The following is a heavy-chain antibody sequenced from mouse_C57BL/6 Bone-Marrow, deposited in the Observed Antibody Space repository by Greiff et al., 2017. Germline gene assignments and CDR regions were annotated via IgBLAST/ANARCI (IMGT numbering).Heavy chain of an antibody. D-gene: IGHD1-1*01. Sequence: EVMLVESGGDLVKPGGSLKLSCAASGFTFSSYGMSWVRQTPDKRLEWVATISSGGSYTYYPDSVKGRFPISRDNAKNTLYLQMSSLKSEDTAMYYCARQSPPYYYGSSWYYFDYWGQGTTLTVSS. CDR2: ISSGGSYT. CDR3: ARQSPPYYYGSSWYYFDY. J-gene: IGHJ2*01. V-gene: IGHV5-6*02. CDR1: GFTFSSYG.